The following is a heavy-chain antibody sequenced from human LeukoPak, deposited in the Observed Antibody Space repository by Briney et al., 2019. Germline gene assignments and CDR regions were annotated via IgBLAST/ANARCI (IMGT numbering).Heavy chain of an antibody. V-gene: IGHV3-23*01. CDR3: AKGNSIRFLESQRGAFDI. D-gene: IGHD3-3*01. CDR2: ISGGGTNT. J-gene: IGHJ3*02. Sequence: PGRSLRLSCAASGFTFSSYAMNWVRQAPGKGLEWVLDISGGGTNTNYADSVKGRFTVSRDNSKNMLSLQMNSLRAEDTAVYYCAKGNSIRFLESQRGAFDIWGQGTKATVSS. CDR1: GFTFSSYA.